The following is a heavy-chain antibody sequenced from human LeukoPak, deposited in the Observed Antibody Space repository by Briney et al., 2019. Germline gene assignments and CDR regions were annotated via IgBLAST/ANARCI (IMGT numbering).Heavy chain of an antibody. D-gene: IGHD1-14*01. CDR1: GFTFSSYW. CDR2: INSDGSST. Sequence: GGSLRLSCAASGFTFSSYWMHWVRQAPGKGLVWVSRINSDGSSTSYADSVKGRFTISRDNAKNTLYLQMNTLRVEDTAVYYCATGQGHGMDVWGQGTTATVSS. CDR3: ATGQGHGMDV. J-gene: IGHJ6*02. V-gene: IGHV3-74*01.